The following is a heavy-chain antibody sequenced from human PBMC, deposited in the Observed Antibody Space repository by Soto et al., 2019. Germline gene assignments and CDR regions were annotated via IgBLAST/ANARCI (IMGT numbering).Heavy chain of an antibody. J-gene: IGHJ4*02. D-gene: IGHD2-15*01. Sequence: GASVKVSCKASGYTFTSYGISWVRQAPGQGLEWMGWISAYNGNTNYAQKLQGRVTMTTDTSTSTAYMELRSLRSDDTAVYYCARDKGWHNGAATPGFVDYWGQGTLVTVSS. CDR3: ARDKGWHNGAATPGFVDY. CDR2: ISAYNGNT. V-gene: IGHV1-18*01. CDR1: GYTFTSYG.